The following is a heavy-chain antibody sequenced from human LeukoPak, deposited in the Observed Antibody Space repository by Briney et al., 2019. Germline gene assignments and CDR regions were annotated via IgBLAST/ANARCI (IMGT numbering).Heavy chain of an antibody. Sequence: GASVKVSCKASGYTFTSYGISWVRQAPGQGLEWMGWISACNGNTNYAQKLQGRVTMTTDTSTSTAYMELRSLRSDDTAVYYCARVYSGYDWGYYYYYYGMDVWGQGTTVTVSS. CDR3: ARVYSGYDWGYYYYYYGMDV. CDR1: GYTFTSYG. D-gene: IGHD5-12*01. V-gene: IGHV1-18*01. CDR2: ISACNGNT. J-gene: IGHJ6*02.